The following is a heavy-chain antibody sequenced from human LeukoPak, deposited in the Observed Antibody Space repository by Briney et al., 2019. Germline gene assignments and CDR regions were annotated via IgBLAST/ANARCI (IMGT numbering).Heavy chain of an antibody. CDR2: INPNNGGT. CDR1: GYLLTGYY. J-gene: IGHJ6*03. Sequence: ASVKVSCKASGYLLTGYYIHWVRQAPGQGLEWMGWINPNNGGTNYAQKFEGRVIMTRDTSSTVYMEVRRLRSDDTAIYYCARDAQFTVVVPAAKLNYMDVWGKGTTVTVSS. D-gene: IGHD2-2*01. CDR3: ARDAQFTVVVPAAKLNYMDV. V-gene: IGHV1-2*02.